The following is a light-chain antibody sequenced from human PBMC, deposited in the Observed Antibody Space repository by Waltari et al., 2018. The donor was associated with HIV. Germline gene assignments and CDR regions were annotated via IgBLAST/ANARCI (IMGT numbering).Light chain of an antibody. CDR2: GNR. V-gene: IGLV1-40*01. CDR3: QAYDSSLSAVM. Sequence: QSLLTQPPSVSGAPGQRVTMSCTGSSSNIGAGYDVHWYQQLPGTAPRLLIFGNRNRPSGGPDRFSGSKSGTSASLAITGLQAEDEADYYCQAYDSSLSAVMFGGGTKLTVL. CDR1: SSNIGAGYD. J-gene: IGLJ3*02.